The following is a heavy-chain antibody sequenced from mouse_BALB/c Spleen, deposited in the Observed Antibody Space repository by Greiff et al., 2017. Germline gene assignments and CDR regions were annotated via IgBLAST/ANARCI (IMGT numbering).Heavy chain of an antibody. CDR2: INPGSGGT. J-gene: IGHJ2*01. V-gene: IGHV1-54*03. D-gene: IGHD3-3*01. Sequence: QVQLQQSGAELVRPGTSVKVSCKASGYTFTNYLIEWVKQRPGQGLEWIGVINPGSGGTNYNEKFKGKATLTADKSSSTAYMQLSSLTSDDSAVYFCARWGGDNYFDYWGQGTTLTVSS. CDR3: ARWGGDNYFDY. CDR1: GYTFTNYL.